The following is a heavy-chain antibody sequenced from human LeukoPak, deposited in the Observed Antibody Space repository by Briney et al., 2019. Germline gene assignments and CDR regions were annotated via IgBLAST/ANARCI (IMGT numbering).Heavy chain of an antibody. CDR3: VKATPGDSSGYYYPFRS. V-gene: IGHV3-64D*09. J-gene: IGHJ5*02. D-gene: IGHD3-22*01. CDR2: ISSNGGST. Sequence: GGSLRLSCSASGFTFSSYAMHWVRQAPGKGLEYVSAISSNGGSTYYADSVKGRFTISRDNSKNTLYLQMSSPRAEDTAVHYCVKATPGDSSGYYYPFRSWGQGTLVTVSS. CDR1: GFTFSSYA.